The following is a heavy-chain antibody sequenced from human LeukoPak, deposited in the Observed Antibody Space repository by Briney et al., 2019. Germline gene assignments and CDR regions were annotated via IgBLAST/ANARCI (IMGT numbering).Heavy chain of an antibody. Sequence: SQTLSLICTVCGHSISSGSYYWSWSRQPAGKVLELIGRIYTSGSPNYNPSLKSRVTISMDTSKNQFSLKLSSVTAADTAVYYCASRSHYYGSGMGFDPWGQGTLVTVSS. CDR3: ASRSHYYGSGMGFDP. CDR1: GHSISSGSYY. D-gene: IGHD3-10*01. CDR2: IYTSGSP. J-gene: IGHJ5*02. V-gene: IGHV4-61*02.